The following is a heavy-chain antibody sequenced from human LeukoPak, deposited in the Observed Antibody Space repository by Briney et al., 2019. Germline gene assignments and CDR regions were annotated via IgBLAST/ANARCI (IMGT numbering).Heavy chain of an antibody. CDR2: IYYRGST. Sequence: SETLSLTCTVSGGSISSYYWSWIRQPPGKGLEWIGYIYYRGSTNYNLSLKSRVTISVDTSKSQFSLKLSSVTAADTAVYYCARHESSGWFVSYFDYWGQGTLVTVSS. CDR1: GGSISSYY. J-gene: IGHJ4*02. CDR3: ARHESSGWFVSYFDY. D-gene: IGHD6-19*01. V-gene: IGHV4-59*08.